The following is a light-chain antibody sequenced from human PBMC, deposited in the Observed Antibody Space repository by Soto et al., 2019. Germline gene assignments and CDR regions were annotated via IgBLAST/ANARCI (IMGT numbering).Light chain of an antibody. CDR3: QQYNNWPPLT. J-gene: IGKJ4*01. CDR2: GAS. Sequence: EIVMTQSPATLSVSPGERATLSCRASQSVSSNLAWYQQKPGQAPRLLIYGASTRATGIPARFSGSGSGTDLTITISSLQSEDFAVYYCQQYNNWPPLTFGGGTKVEIK. CDR1: QSVSSN. V-gene: IGKV3-15*01.